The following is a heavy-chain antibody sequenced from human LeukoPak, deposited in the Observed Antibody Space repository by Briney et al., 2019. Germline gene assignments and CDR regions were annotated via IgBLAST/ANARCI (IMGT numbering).Heavy chain of an antibody. Sequence: GGSLRLSCVASGFTFSNYWMHWVRQPPGKGLVWVSRIYVDGRTANYADSVKGRFTISRDNAKNTVYLEMDSLSVEDTATYYCIRDFRSADLWGQGTLVTVTS. J-gene: IGHJ5*02. V-gene: IGHV3-74*01. CDR1: GFTFSNYW. CDR2: IYVDGRTA. CDR3: IRDFRSADL.